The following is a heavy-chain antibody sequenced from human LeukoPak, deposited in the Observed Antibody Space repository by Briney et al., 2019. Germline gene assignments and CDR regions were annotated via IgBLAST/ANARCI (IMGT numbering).Heavy chain of an antibody. J-gene: IGHJ4*02. CDR1: GGSFSGYY. CDR3: ARQTGSRLFILR. D-gene: IGHD3-9*01. V-gene: IGHV4-34*12. CDR2: IFLGGST. Sequence: SETLSLTCAVYGGSFSGYYWSWIRQPPGKGLEWIGYIFLGGSTKYYPSLQSRVTISADTSKNQISLRLTSVTATDTAIYYCARQTGSRLFILRGGQETLVSVSS.